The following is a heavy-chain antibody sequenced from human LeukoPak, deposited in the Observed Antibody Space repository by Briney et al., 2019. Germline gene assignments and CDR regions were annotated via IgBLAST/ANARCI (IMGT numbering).Heavy chain of an antibody. V-gene: IGHV1-69-2*01. CDR1: GYTFTDHF. Sequence: ATVKISCKVSGYTFTDHFMHWIKQAPGKGLEWVGRLDPKGGETLYAEKFQGRVTITADTSTGTAYMELRRLIPDDTAMYHSVTCTRLDSCIALKFDPWGQGTLVSVSS. D-gene: IGHD6-13*01. CDR2: LDPKGGET. CDR3: VTCTRLDSCIALKFDP. J-gene: IGHJ5*02.